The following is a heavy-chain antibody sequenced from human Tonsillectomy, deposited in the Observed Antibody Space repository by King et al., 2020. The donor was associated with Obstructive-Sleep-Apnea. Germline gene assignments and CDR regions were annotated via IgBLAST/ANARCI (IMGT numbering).Heavy chain of an antibody. V-gene: IGHV4-59*01. D-gene: IGHD3-3*01. Sequence: VQLQESGPGLVKPSETLSLTCTVSGGSISSYYWSWIRQPPGKGLEWIGYIYYSGSTNYNPSLKSRVTISVDTSKNQFSLKLSSVTAADTAVYYCARVRSTNFGVVISFDYWGQGTLVTVSS. J-gene: IGHJ4*02. CDR3: ARVRSTNFGVVISFDY. CDR2: IYYSGST. CDR1: GGSISSYY.